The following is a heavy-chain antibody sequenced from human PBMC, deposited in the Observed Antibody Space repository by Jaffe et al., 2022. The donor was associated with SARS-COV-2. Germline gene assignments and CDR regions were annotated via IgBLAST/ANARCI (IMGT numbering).Heavy chain of an antibody. Sequence: QVQMVESGGGVVQPGRSLRLSCAASGFTFSTYAMHWVRQAPGKGLEWVAVISNDGSKKNYADSVKGRFTISRDNSKNTLYLQMNSLRAEDTALYYCARGGAVGVPGGYFQHWGQGTLVTVSS. CDR3: ARGGAVGVPGGYFQH. D-gene: IGHD6-19*01. V-gene: IGHV3-30*03. CDR1: GFTFSTYA. J-gene: IGHJ1*01. CDR2: ISNDGSKK.